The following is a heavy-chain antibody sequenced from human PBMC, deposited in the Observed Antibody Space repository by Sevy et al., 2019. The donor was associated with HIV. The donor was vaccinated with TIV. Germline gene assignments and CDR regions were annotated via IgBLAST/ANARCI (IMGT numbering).Heavy chain of an antibody. J-gene: IGHJ4*02. CDR1: GFTFDTYW. CDR3: ARRYFYL. Sequence: GGSLRLSCAASGFTFDTYWMQWVRQAPGQGLEWVANIRQDGNELYYADSVRGRFTISRDNAKETLYLQMSNLRVEDSAIYYCARRYFYLWGQGTLVTVSS. V-gene: IGHV3-7*01. CDR2: IRQDGNEL.